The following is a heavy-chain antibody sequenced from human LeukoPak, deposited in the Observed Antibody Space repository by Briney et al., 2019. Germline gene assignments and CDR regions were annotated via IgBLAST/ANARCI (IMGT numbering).Heavy chain of an antibody. CDR1: GFTFSSYE. CDR2: ISSSGSTI. CDR3: ARATCGGDCSYFDY. D-gene: IGHD2-21*02. J-gene: IGHJ4*02. Sequence: PGGSLRLSCAASGFTFSSYEMNWVRQAPGKGLEWVSYISSSGSTIYYADSVKGRFTISRDNAKNTLYLQMNSLRAEDTAVYYCARATCGGDCSYFDYWGQGTLVTVSS. V-gene: IGHV3-48*03.